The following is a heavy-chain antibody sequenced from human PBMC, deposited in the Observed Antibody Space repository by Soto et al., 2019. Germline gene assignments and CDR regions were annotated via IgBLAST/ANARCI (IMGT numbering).Heavy chain of an antibody. V-gene: IGHV1-18*01. J-gene: IGHJ4*02. Sequence: ASVKVSCKASGYTFTSYGISWVRQAPGQGLEWMGWISAYNGNTNYAQKLQGRVTMTTDTSTSTAYMELRSLRSDDTAVYYCARGYYYGSGSYPNYYDYWGQGTLVTVSS. CDR2: ISAYNGNT. D-gene: IGHD3-10*01. CDR1: GYTFTSYG. CDR3: ARGYYYGSGSYPNYYDY.